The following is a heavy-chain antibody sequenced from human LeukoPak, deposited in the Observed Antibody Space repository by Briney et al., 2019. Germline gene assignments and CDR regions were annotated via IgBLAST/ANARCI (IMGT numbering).Heavy chain of an antibody. CDR2: ISGSDDSR. D-gene: IGHD3-10*01. CDR1: GSTFTTYA. CDR3: ARVGYYASGPFSYFDY. V-gene: IGHV3-23*01. Sequence: GGSLRLSCGASGSTFTTYAMTWVRQAPGKGLEWVSTISGSDDSRWYADSVKGRFTISRDNSKSTLYLQRNSLSVEDTAVYYCARVGYYASGPFSYFDYWGQGTLVTVSS. J-gene: IGHJ4*02.